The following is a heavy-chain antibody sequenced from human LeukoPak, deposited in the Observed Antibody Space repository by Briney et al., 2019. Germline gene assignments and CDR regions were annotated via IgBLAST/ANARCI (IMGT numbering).Heavy chain of an antibody. CDR1: GGSITSYY. Sequence: KPSETLSLTCTVSGGSITSYYWSWIRQPPGKGLEWIGYIYYSGRTNYNPSLKSRVTISVDTSENQFSLKLSSVTAADTAVYYCARDSSGSYYIWGQGTLVTVSS. V-gene: IGHV4-59*01. D-gene: IGHD1-26*01. CDR2: IYYSGRT. CDR3: ARDSSGSYYI. J-gene: IGHJ4*02.